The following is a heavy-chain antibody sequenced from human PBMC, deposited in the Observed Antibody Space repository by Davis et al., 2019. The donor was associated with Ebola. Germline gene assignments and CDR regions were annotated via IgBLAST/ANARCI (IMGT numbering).Heavy chain of an antibody. CDR3: AKKDNSHSYYYYGMDV. CDR2: ISGSGGST. CDR1: GFTFSSYA. V-gene: IGHV3-23*01. Sequence: GGSLRLSCAASGFTFSSYAMSWVRQAPGKGLEWVSAISGSGGSTYYADSVKGRFTISRDNSKNTLYLQMNSLRAEDTAVYYCAKKDNSHSYYYYGMDVWGQGTTVTVSS. J-gene: IGHJ6*02. D-gene: IGHD4-11*01.